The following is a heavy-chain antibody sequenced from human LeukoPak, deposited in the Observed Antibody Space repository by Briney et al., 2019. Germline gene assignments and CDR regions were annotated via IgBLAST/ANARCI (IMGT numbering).Heavy chain of an antibody. J-gene: IGHJ6*03. CDR2: INHSGST. CDR3: ARGSSSSFPRYYYHYYYMDV. Sequence: SETLSLTCAVYGGSFSGYYWSWIRQPPGKGLEWIGEINHSGSTNYNPSLKSRVTISVDTSKNQFSLKLSSVTAADTAVYYCARGSSSSFPRYYYHYYYMDVWGKGTTVTVSS. V-gene: IGHV4-34*01. CDR1: GGSFSGYY. D-gene: IGHD6-6*01.